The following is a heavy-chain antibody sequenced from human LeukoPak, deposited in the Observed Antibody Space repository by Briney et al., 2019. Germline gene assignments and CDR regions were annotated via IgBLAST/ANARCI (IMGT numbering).Heavy chain of an antibody. J-gene: IGHJ4*02. CDR1: GYTFTGYY. V-gene: IGHV1-2*02. CDR3: AILLGDSSSSDDY. D-gene: IGHD6-6*01. CDR2: INPNSGGT. Sequence: ASVKVSCKASGYTFTGYYMHWVRQAPGQGLEWMGWINPNSGGTNYAQKFQGRVTMTRDTSISTAYMELSRLRSDDTAVYYCAILLGDSSSSDDYWGQGTLVTVSS.